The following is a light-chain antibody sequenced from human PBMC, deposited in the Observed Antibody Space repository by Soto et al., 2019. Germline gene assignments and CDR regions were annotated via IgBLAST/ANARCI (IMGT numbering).Light chain of an antibody. Sequence: QSALTQPASVSGSPGQSITISCTGTSSDVGGYNYVSWYQQHPGKAPKLMIYDVSNRPAGVSNLFSGSKSGNTASLTISGRQAEDEADYYCSSYTGSSTLYVFGTGTKLTVL. V-gene: IGLV2-14*01. J-gene: IGLJ1*01. CDR1: SSDVGGYNY. CDR3: SSYTGSSTLYV. CDR2: DVS.